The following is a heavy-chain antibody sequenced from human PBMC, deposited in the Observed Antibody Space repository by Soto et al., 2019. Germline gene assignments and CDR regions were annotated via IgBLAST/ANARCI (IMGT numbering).Heavy chain of an antibody. CDR1: GYTFTRYY. CDR2: INPSGGST. V-gene: IGHV1-46*01. Sequence: ASVKVSCKASGYTFTRYYMHWVRQAPGQGLEWMGIINPSGGSTSHAQKFQGRVTMTRDTSTSTFYMELSSLRSEGTAVYYCARGLLVGATDFDYWGQGTLVTVSS. D-gene: IGHD1-26*01. J-gene: IGHJ4*02. CDR3: ARGLLVGATDFDY.